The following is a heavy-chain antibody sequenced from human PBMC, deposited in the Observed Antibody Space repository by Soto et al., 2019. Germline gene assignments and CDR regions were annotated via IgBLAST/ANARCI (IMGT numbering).Heavy chain of an antibody. CDR2: INPNTSAT. Sequence: ASVKGSCKASGYILTGYFIQWLRQAPGQGLEWMGWINPNTSATNYAQKFQGRVTMTRDTSLGAAYMELTSLRPDDTALYYSERTTGCRDTYYGMYVWGQATTVPVS. J-gene: IGHJ6*02. V-gene: IGHV1-2*02. CDR1: GYILTGYF. D-gene: IGHD3-10*01. CDR3: ERTTGCRDTYYGMYV.